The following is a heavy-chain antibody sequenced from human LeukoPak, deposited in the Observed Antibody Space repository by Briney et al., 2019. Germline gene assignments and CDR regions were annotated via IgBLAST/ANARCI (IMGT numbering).Heavy chain of an antibody. CDR3: AGGGNGNWFDP. D-gene: IGHD1-1*01. CDR2: IIPILGIA. CDR1: GGTFSSYA. V-gene: IGHV1-69*04. Sequence: EASVKVSCKASGGTFSSYAIGWVRQAPGQGLGWMGRIIPILGIANYAQKFQGRVTITADKSTSTAYMELSSLRSEDTAVYYCAGGGNGNWFDPWGQGTLVTVSS. J-gene: IGHJ5*02.